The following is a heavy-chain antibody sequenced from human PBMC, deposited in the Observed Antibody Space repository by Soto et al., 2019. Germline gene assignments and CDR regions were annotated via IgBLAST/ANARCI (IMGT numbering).Heavy chain of an antibody. J-gene: IGHJ2*01. Sequence: TGGSLRLSCAASGFTFSSYSMNWVRQAPGKGLEWVSSISSSSSYIYYADSVKGRFTISRDNAKNSLYLQMNSLRAEDTAAYYCARPIANPWYFDLWGRGTLVTVSS. D-gene: IGHD6-13*01. V-gene: IGHV3-21*01. CDR3: ARPIANPWYFDL. CDR1: GFTFSSYS. CDR2: ISSSSSYI.